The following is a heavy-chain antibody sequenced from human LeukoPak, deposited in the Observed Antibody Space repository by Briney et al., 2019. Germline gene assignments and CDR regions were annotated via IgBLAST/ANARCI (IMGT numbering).Heavy chain of an antibody. Sequence: GGSLRLSCAASGFTFSSYWMSWVRQAPGKGLEWVANIKQDGSEKYYVDSVKGRFTISRDNAKNSLYLQMNSLRAEDTAVYYCARERRSTSLRADRKSDWFDPWGQGTLVTVSS. J-gene: IGHJ5*02. V-gene: IGHV3-7*01. CDR1: GFTFSSYW. D-gene: IGHD2-2*01. CDR3: ARERRSTSLRADRKSDWFDP. CDR2: IKQDGSEK.